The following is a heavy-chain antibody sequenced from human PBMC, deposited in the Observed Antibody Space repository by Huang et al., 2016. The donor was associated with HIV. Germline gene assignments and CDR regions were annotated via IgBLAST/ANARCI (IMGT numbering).Heavy chain of an antibody. V-gene: IGHV4-59*01. CDR3: ASASIAARRWFDP. Sequence: QVQLQESGPGLVKPSETLSLTCTVSGGSMSSYYWSWIRQPPGKGLEWIGYIYYSGSTNYNPSLKSRDTISVDTSKNQFSLRLSSVTAADTAVYYCASASIAARRWFDPWGQGSLVTVSS. CDR1: GGSMSSYY. D-gene: IGHD6-6*01. CDR2: IYYSGST. J-gene: IGHJ5*02.